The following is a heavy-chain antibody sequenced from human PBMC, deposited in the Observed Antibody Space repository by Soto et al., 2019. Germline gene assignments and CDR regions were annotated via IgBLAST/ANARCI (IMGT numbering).Heavy chain of an antibody. V-gene: IGHV5-51*01. CDR3: ARSPGIQLWYGFHAFDI. Sequence: GESLKISCKGSGYSFTSYWIGWVRQMPGKGLEWMGIIYPGDSDTRYSPSFQGQVTISADKSISTAYLQWSSLKASDTAMYYCARSPGIQLWYGFHAFDIWGQRTMVTVSS. J-gene: IGHJ3*02. CDR1: GYSFTSYW. D-gene: IGHD5-18*01. CDR2: IYPGDSDT.